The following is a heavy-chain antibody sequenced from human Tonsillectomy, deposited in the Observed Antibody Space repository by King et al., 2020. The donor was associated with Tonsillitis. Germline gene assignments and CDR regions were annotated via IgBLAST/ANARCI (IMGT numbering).Heavy chain of an antibody. CDR1: GFTFDDYA. CDR2: ISWNSDTM. CDR3: AKDLGSGGYYNQFFGFDY. J-gene: IGHJ4*02. D-gene: IGHD3-10*01. V-gene: IGHV3-9*01. Sequence: VQLVESGGGLVQPGRSLRLSCAASGFTFDDYAMHWVRQAPGKGLEWVSGISWNSDTMGYADSVQGRFTISRDNAKNSLYLQMNSLRAEDTAFYYCAKDLGSGGYYNQFFGFDYWGPGTLVTVSS.